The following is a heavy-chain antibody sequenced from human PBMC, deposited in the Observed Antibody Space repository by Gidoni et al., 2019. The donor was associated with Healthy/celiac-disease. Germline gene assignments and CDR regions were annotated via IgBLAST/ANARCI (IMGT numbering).Heavy chain of an antibody. CDR1: AFNFNRYA. J-gene: IGHJ4*02. CDR2: LSGSGGST. Sequence: EVHLLESGGGLVQPGGSLRLSCAASAFNFNRYAMSWVRQAPGKGLEWVSGLSGSGGSTYYADAVKGRFTVSRDNSNNTVYLQMNSLRVEETAVYYCAKGRWLQPFDDWGQGVLVTVSS. CDR3: AKGRWLQPFDD. V-gene: IGHV3-23*01. D-gene: IGHD5-12*01.